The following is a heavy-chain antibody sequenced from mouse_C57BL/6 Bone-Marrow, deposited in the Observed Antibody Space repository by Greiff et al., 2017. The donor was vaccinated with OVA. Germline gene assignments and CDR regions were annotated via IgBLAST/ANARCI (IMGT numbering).Heavy chain of an antibody. J-gene: IGHJ4*01. V-gene: IGHV1-76*01. CDR2: IYPGSGNT. CDR3: ARRTGYCAMDY. D-gene: IGHD3-3*01. CDR1: GYTFTDYY. Sequence: QVQLKESGAELVRPGASVKLSCKASGYTFTDYYINWVKQRPGQGLEWIARIYPGSGNTYYNEKFKGKATLTAEKSSSTAYMQLSSLTSEDSAVYFCARRTGYCAMDYWGQGTSVTVSS.